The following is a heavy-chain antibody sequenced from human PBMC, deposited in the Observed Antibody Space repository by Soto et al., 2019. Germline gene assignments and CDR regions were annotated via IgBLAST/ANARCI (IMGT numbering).Heavy chain of an antibody. J-gene: IGHJ6*01. V-gene: IGHV4-39*01. CDR1: GGSITSSDYS. CDR3: ASHRRGYSSYSYYGMDV. D-gene: IGHD5-18*01. Sequence: ETLSLTCTVSGGSITSSDYSWGWIRQSPEKGLEWIANILYSGSTYYNPSLKSRVTISVDTSKNQVSLKLTSVTAADTALYYCASHRRGYSSYSYYGMDVCRRGTTVTAPQ. CDR2: ILYSGST.